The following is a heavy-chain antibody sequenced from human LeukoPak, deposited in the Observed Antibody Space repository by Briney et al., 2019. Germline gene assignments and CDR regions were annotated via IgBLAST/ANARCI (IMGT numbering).Heavy chain of an antibody. V-gene: IGHV3-23*01. CDR1: GFTFSTYA. D-gene: IGHD6-6*01. CDR3: GKEDSSSGDY. Sequence: GGSLRLSCAASGFTFSTYAMSWVRQAPGKGPEWVSALSGSGANTYYADSVKGRFTISRDNSKNTLYLQMNSLRAEDTAVYFCGKEDSSSGDYWGQGTLVTVSS. J-gene: IGHJ4*02. CDR2: LSGSGANT.